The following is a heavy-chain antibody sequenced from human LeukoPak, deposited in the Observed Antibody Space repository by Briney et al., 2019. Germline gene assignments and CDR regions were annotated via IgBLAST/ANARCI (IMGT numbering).Heavy chain of an antibody. CDR3: PRGKRRPNPFDY. CDR2: INHSGST. V-gene: IGHV4-34*01. CDR1: GGSFSGYY. Sequence: SETLSLTCAVYGGSFSGYYWSWIRQPPGKGLEWIGEINHSGSTNYNPSLKSRVTISVGTSKNQFSLKLSSVTAADTAVYYCPRGKRRPNPFDYWGQGTLVTVSS. J-gene: IGHJ4*02.